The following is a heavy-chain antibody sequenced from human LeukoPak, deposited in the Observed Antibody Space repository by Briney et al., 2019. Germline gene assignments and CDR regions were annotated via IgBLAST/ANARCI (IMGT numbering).Heavy chain of an antibody. J-gene: IGHJ6*03. CDR3: ARDRSSSLYYYYYMDV. CDR2: IIPIFGTA. CDR1: GGTFSSYA. V-gene: IGHV1-69*01. D-gene: IGHD6-6*01. Sequence: VASVKVSCKASGGTFSSYAISWVRQAPGQGLGWMGGIIPIFGTANYAQKFQGRVTITADESTSTAYMELSSLRSEDTAVYYCARDRSSSLYYYYYMDVWGKGTTVTVSS.